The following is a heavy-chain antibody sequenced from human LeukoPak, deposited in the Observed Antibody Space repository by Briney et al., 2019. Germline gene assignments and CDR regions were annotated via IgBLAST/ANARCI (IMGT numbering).Heavy chain of an antibody. CDR3: ARDRPLQGLDY. J-gene: IGHJ4*02. Sequence: GGSLRLSCAASGFTFNDYYMTWIRQAPGKGLEWVSHISYSGAAIYTDSVKGRFTISRDNAKNSLYLQMNSLRAEDTAVYYCARDRPLQGLDYWGQGTLVTVSS. CDR1: GFTFNDYY. D-gene: IGHD5-24*01. CDR2: ISYSGAAI. V-gene: IGHV3-11*04.